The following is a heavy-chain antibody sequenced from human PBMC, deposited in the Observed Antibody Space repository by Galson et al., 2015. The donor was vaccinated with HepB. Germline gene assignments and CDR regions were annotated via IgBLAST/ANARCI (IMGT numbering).Heavy chain of an antibody. CDR2: INPNSGGT. Sequence: SVKVSCKASGYTFTGYYMHWVRQAPGQGLEWMGWINPNSGGTNYAQKFQGRVTMTRDTSISTAYMELSRLRSDDTAVYYCARVGGHYDSSSHKNYWYFDLWGRGTLVTVSS. CDR1: GYTFTGYY. V-gene: IGHV1-2*02. CDR3: ARVGGHYDSSSHKNYWYFDL. D-gene: IGHD3-22*01. J-gene: IGHJ2*01.